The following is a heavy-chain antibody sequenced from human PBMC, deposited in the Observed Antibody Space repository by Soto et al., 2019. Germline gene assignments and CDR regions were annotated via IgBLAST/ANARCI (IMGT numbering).Heavy chain of an antibody. CDR3: ARAKPYDFWSGYYTSYGMDV. CDR1: GYSFTSYW. Sequence: GESLKISCKGSGYSFTSYWISWVRQMPGKGLEWMGRIDPSDSYTNYSPSFQGQVTISADKSISTAYLQWSSLKASDTAMYYCARAKPYDFWSGYYTSYGMDVWGQGTTVTVSS. CDR2: IDPSDSYT. D-gene: IGHD3-3*01. V-gene: IGHV5-10-1*01. J-gene: IGHJ6*02.